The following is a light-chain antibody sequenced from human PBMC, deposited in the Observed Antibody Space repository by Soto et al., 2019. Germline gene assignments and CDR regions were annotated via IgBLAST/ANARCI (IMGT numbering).Light chain of an antibody. J-gene: IGLJ2*01. CDR3: QSYDSTLSAVV. CDR1: SSNIGAGYD. CDR2: SNF. V-gene: IGLV1-40*01. Sequence: QSVLTQPPPVSGAPGQRVTISCTGSSSNIGAGYDVHWYQQLPGTAPKLLIYSNFNRPSGVPDRFSGSKSGTSASLAITGLQAEDEADYYCQSYDSTLSAVVFGGGTKVTVL.